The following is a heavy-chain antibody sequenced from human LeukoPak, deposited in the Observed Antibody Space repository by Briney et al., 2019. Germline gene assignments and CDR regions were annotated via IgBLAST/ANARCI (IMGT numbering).Heavy chain of an antibody. CDR3: ARDFYYYDSSGSPPPVDY. CDR1: GFTFSSYS. D-gene: IGHD3-22*01. J-gene: IGHJ4*02. V-gene: IGHV3-48*01. Sequence: GGSLRLSCAASGFTFSSYSMNWVRQAPGKGLEWASYISSSSSTIYYADSVKGRFTISRDNAKNSLYLQMNSLRADDTAVYYCARDFYYYDSSGSPPPVDYWGQGTLVTVSS. CDR2: ISSSSSTI.